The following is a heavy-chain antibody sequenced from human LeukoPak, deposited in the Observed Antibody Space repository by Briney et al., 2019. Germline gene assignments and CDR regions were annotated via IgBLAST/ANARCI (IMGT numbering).Heavy chain of an antibody. V-gene: IGHV4-34*01. J-gene: IGHJ4*02. CDR1: DESFSGYLSDSY. D-gene: IGHD3-16*01. CDR2: TDRHGNT. CDR3: ARRGGRNYPYYFDY. Sequence: SETLSLTCAIYDESFSGYLSDSYWSWVRRPPGKGLEWIGETDRHGNTNYSPSLKSRVTISIQTSKSQFSLNLNSVTDADTAVYYCARRGGRNYPYYFDYWCRGTPVTVSP.